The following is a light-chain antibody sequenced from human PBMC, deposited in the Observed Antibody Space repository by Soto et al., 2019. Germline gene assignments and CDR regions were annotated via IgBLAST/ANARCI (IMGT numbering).Light chain of an antibody. Sequence: SGSPGQSITISCTGTRSDIGTYNYLSWYQQHPGKAPRLVISDVSNWPSGVSNRFSGSKSGNTASLTITGLQSEDEADYYCMSYTTTSSFVFGSGTKVTVL. V-gene: IGLV2-14*03. J-gene: IGLJ1*01. CDR2: DVS. CDR3: MSYTTTSSFV. CDR1: RSDIGTYNY.